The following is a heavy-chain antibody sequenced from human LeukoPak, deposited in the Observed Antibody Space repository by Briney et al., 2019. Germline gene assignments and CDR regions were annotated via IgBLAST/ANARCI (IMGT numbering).Heavy chain of an antibody. CDR3: VRDFDWGPDY. V-gene: IGHV1-2*02. CDR2: IYGHDGGT. J-gene: IGHJ4*02. CDR1: GYTFTGHY. Sequence: ASVKVSCKASGYTFTGHYVHWVRQAPGQGLEWMGWIYGHDGGTNFAQKFQDRVTMTRDTSITTAYMELTSLTPDDTAVYYCVRDFDWGPDYWGQGTLVTVSS. D-gene: IGHD3-9*01.